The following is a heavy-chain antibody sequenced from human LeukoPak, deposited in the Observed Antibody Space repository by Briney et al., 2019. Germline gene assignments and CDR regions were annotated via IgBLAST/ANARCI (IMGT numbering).Heavy chain of an antibody. CDR1: GFTFDDYA. Sequence: GGSLRLSCAASGFTFDDYAMHWVRQAPGKGLEWVSGISWNSGTIGYADSVKGRFTISRDNSKNTLYLQMNSLRAEDTAVYYCARAGENTAMVKRPYYFDYWGQGTLVTVSS. CDR3: ARAGENTAMVKRPYYFDY. V-gene: IGHV3-9*01. J-gene: IGHJ4*02. CDR2: ISWNSGTI. D-gene: IGHD5-18*01.